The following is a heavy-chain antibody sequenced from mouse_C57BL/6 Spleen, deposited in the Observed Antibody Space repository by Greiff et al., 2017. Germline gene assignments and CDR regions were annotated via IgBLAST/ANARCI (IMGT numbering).Heavy chain of an antibody. V-gene: IGHV1-55*01. Sequence: QVQLKQPGAELVKPGASVKMSCKASGYTFTSYWITWVKQRPGQGLEWIGDIYPGSGSTNYNEKFKSKATLTVDKSSSTAYMQLSSLTSEDSAVYYCARRDGSSYVGDWGQGTTLTVSS. CDR3: ARRDGSSYVGD. CDR2: IYPGSGST. J-gene: IGHJ2*01. D-gene: IGHD1-1*01. CDR1: GYTFTSYW.